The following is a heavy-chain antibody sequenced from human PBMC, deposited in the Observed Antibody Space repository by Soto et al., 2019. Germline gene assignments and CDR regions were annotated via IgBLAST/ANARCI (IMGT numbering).Heavy chain of an antibody. V-gene: IGHV1-46*01. CDR3: ARGIGAAYGSGSYPYMDV. Sequence: ASVKVSCKASGYTFTRYYLHWVRQAPGQGLEGMGMINPSSGNTSYAQKFQGRVTMTRNTSISTAYMELSSLRSEDTAVYYCARGIGAAYGSGSYPYMDVWGKGTTVTVSS. CDR1: GYTFTRYY. J-gene: IGHJ6*03. CDR2: INPSSGNT. D-gene: IGHD3-10*01.